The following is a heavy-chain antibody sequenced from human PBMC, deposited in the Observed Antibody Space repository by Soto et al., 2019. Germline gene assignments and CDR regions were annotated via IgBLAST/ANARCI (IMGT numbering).Heavy chain of an antibody. CDR1: GGSINGGDYH. CDR3: ARDRGYADAFDI. J-gene: IGHJ3*02. CDR2: IYYSGST. D-gene: IGHD5-12*01. V-gene: IGHV4-30-4*01. Sequence: SETLSLTCTVSGGSINGGDYHWTWIRQTPGKGLERIGAIYYSGSTYYNPSLKSRIRISVDTSKNQFSLRLNSVTAADTAVYFCARDRGYADAFDIWGQGTMVT.